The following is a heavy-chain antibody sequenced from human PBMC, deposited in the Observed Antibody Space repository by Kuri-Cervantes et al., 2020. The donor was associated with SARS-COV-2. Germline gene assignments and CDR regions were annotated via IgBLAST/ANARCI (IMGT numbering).Heavy chain of an antibody. CDR3: ALMAGYYYYYYMDV. V-gene: IGHV1-2*02. CDR2: INPNSGGT. CDR1: GYTFTGYY. D-gene: IGHD5-24*01. J-gene: IGHJ6*03. Sequence: ASVKVSCKASGYTFTGYYMHWVRQAPGQGLEWMGWINPNSGGTNYAQKFQGRVTMTRDTSISTAHMELSRLRSDDTAVYYCALMAGYYYYYYMDVWGKGTTVTVSS.